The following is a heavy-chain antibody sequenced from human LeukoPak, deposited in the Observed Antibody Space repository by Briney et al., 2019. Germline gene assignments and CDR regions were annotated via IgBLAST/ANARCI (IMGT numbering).Heavy chain of an antibody. J-gene: IGHJ4*02. V-gene: IGHV3-30-3*01. CDR3: AKDLEVASYYDISGGFDY. CDR1: GFTFSSYA. CDR2: ISYDGSNK. Sequence: PGGSLRLSCAASGFTFSSYAMHWVRQAPGKGLEWVAVISYDGSNKYYADSVKGRFTISRDNSKNTLYLQMNSLRAEETAVYYCAKDLEVASYYDISGGFDYWGQGTLVTVSS. D-gene: IGHD3-9*01.